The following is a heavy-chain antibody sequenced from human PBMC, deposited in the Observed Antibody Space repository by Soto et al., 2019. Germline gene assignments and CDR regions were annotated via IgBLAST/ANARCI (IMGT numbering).Heavy chain of an antibody. CDR3: GALLAAAWKWVF. J-gene: IGHJ4*02. Sequence: QVQLVESGGGVVQPGRSLRLSCAASGFTFSSFAMHWVRQAPGKGLEWVAVISYDGNNKYYADSVMSRFTISREDSKNMVYLQMNRRTFDCRAVCYGGALLAAAWKWVFWVKGTLVTVSS. CDR2: ISYDGNNK. CDR1: GFTFSSFA. D-gene: IGHD2-2*01. V-gene: IGHV3-30-3*01.